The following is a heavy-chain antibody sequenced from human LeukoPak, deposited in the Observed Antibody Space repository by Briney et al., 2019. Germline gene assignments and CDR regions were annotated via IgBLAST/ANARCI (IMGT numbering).Heavy chain of an antibody. D-gene: IGHD6-19*01. CDR3: ASVRGSGWPFDY. Sequence: ASVKVSCKASGYTFTSYYMHWVRQAPGQGLEWMGIINPSGGSTSYAQKFQGRVTMTRDTSTSTVYMELSSLRSEDTAVYYCASVRGSGWPFDYWGQGTLVTVSS. V-gene: IGHV1-46*01. J-gene: IGHJ4*02. CDR2: INPSGGST. CDR1: GYTFTSYY.